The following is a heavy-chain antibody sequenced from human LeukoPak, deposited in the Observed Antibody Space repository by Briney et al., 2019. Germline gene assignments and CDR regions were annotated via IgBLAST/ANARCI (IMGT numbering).Heavy chain of an antibody. J-gene: IGHJ3*01. V-gene: IGHV3-66*01. CDR2: IDSPGTT. CDR1: GFVVSSNY. Sequence: GGSLRLSCVASGFVVSSNYMSWVRQAPGKGLEWVSLIDSPGTTYYADSVKGRFTISRDNSKNTLYFQMNSLRAEDTAVYYCARRERLGYSYGRGTLDVWGQGTMVTVSS. D-gene: IGHD5-18*01. CDR3: ARRERLGYSYGRGTLDV.